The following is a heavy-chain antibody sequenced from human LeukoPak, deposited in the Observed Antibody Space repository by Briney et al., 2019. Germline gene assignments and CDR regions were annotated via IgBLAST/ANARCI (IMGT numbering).Heavy chain of an antibody. V-gene: IGHV4-30-2*01. CDR2: IYHSGST. D-gene: IGHD6-13*01. Sequence: SQTLSLTCAVSGGSISSGGYSWSWIRQPPGKGLEWIGYIYHSGSTYYNPSLKSRVTISVDRSKNQFSLKLSSVTAADTAVYYCASGRRYSSSWHDYWGQGTLVTVSS. CDR1: GGSISSGGYS. CDR3: ASGRRYSSSWHDY. J-gene: IGHJ4*02.